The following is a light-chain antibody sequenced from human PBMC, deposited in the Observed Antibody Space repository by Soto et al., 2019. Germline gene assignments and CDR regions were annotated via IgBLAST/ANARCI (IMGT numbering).Light chain of an antibody. V-gene: IGKV1-39*01. J-gene: IGKJ2*01. Sequence: DIRMTQSPSSLSASVGDRVTITCRASQSIRSYLNWSQQKPGKAPKLLIYAPSSLQSGVTSRFSGSGSGTDFTLTISSLQPEDFATYYCHQTYSIPYTFGQGTKLEIK. CDR2: APS. CDR3: HQTYSIPYT. CDR1: QSIRSY.